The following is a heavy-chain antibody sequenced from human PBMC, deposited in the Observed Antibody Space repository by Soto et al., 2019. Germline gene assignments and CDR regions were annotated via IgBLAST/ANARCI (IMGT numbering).Heavy chain of an antibody. D-gene: IGHD6-13*01. V-gene: IGHV3-23*01. CDR1: GFTFSSYA. J-gene: IGHJ6*02. CDR2: ISGSGGST. CDR3: AKDHSSSWQYYYYYGMDV. Sequence: GGSLRLSCAASGFTFSSYAMSWGRQAPGKGLEWVSAISGSGGSTYYADSVKGRFTISRDNSKNTLYLQMNSLRAEDTAVYYCAKDHSSSWQYYYYYGMDVWGQGTTVTVSS.